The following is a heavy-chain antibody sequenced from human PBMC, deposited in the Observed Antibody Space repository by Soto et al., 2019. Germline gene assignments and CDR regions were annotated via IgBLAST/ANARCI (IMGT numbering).Heavy chain of an antibody. J-gene: IGHJ6*02. Sequence: PGGSLRLSCAASGFTFRGYGMHWVRQAPGRGLEWVALISYDGSIKYYADSVRGRFTISRDNSKNTLYPQMNSLRAEDTAAYYCANSEYSRYKNIDVWGQGTTVTVSS. CDR3: ANSEYSRYKNIDV. CDR1: GFTFRGYG. V-gene: IGHV3-30*18. D-gene: IGHD4-4*01. CDR2: ISYDGSIK.